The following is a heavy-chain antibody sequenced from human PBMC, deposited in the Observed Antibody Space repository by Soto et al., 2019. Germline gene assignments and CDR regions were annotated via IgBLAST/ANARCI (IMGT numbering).Heavy chain of an antibody. Sequence: PGGYLRLSCAASGFTFRSYAMTWVRQAPGKGLEWVSPLSGSGSSIYYADSVKGRFIISRDNSKNALYLQMNSLRVDDTAVYYCAKDFAVVVPAAAQGMDVWGQGTTVTVSS. CDR3: AKDFAVVVPAAAQGMDV. J-gene: IGHJ6*02. CDR2: LSGSGSSI. V-gene: IGHV3-23*01. CDR1: GFTFRSYA. D-gene: IGHD2-2*01.